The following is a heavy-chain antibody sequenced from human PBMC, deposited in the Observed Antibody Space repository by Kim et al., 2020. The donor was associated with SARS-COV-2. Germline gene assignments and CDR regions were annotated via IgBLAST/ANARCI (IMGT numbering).Heavy chain of an antibody. Sequence: AESEKSRFTISRANSKNTLYLRRNSLRAEDTAVYYCAGPASGSYYGWFDPWGQGTLVTVSS. D-gene: IGHD1-26*01. CDR3: AGPASGSYYGWFDP. V-gene: IGHV3-30*01. J-gene: IGHJ5*02.